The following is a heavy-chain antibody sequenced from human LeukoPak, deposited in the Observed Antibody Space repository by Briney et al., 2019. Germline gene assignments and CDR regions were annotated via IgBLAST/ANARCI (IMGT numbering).Heavy chain of an antibody. CDR2: IYYSGST. CDR3: ARLIEDTAMVRYNWFDP. Sequence: PSETLSLTCTVSGGSISSSSYYWGWIRQPPGKGLEWIGSIYYSGSTYYNPSLKSRVTISVDTSKNQFSLKLSSVTAADTAVYYCARLIEDTAMVRYNWFDPWGQGTLVTVSS. V-gene: IGHV4-39*01. D-gene: IGHD5-18*01. CDR1: GGSISSSSYY. J-gene: IGHJ5*02.